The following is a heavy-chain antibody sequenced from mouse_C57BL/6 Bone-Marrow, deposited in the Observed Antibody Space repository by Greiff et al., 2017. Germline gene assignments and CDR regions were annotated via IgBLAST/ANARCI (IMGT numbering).Heavy chain of an antibody. CDR1: GYTFTSYW. CDR2: IYPGSGST. D-gene: IGHD2-1*01. Sequence: VQLQQPGAELVKPGASVKMSCKASGYTFTSYWITWVKQRPGQGLEWIGDIYPGSGSTNYNEKFKSKATLTVDTSSSTAYMQLSSLTSEDSAVYYCAREKTMVGGFAYWGQGTLVTVSA. J-gene: IGHJ3*01. V-gene: IGHV1-55*01. CDR3: AREKTMVGGFAY.